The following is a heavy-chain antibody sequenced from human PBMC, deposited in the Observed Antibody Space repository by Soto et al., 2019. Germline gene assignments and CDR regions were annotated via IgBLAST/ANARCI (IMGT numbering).Heavy chain of an antibody. CDR2: IYYSGST. J-gene: IGHJ4*02. V-gene: IGHV4-39*01. D-gene: IGHD3-3*01. CDR1: GGSISSSSYY. Sequence: SETLSLTCTVSGGSISSSSYYWGWIRQPPGKGLEWIGSIYYSGSTYYNPSLKSRVTISVDTSKNQFSLKLSSVTAADTAVYYCARVHGYYDFWSGYYKLLPDSFDYWGQGTLVTVSS. CDR3: ARVHGYYDFWSGYYKLLPDSFDY.